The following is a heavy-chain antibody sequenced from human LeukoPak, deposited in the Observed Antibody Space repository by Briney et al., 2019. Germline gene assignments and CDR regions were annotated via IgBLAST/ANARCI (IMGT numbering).Heavy chain of an antibody. CDR3: ATIEYSSSTRDY. J-gene: IGHJ4*02. CDR2: ISSSSSYI. Sequence: GSLSLSCAASGFTFSSYSMDWVRQAPGKGLDWVSSISSSSSYIYYADPVKGRFTISRDNAKNSLYLQMNSLRAGDTAVYYCATIEYSSSTRDYWGQGTLVTVSS. CDR1: GFTFSSYS. D-gene: IGHD6-6*01. V-gene: IGHV3-21*01.